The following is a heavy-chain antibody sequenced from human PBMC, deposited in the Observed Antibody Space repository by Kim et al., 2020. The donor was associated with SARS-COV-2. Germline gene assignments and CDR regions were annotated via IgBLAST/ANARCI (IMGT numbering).Heavy chain of an antibody. D-gene: IGHD6-13*01. CDR1: GFTFSDSA. J-gene: IGHJ3*02. V-gene: IGHV3-73*01. CDR2: IRSKANSYAT. Sequence: VGSLRLSCAASGFTFSDSAMYWVRQASGKGLEWVGRIRSKANSYATAYDVSVKGRFIISRDDSKNTAYLQMNSLKTEDTAIYYCTRVPPYSNSWWDAFD. CDR3: TRVPPYSNSWWDAFD.